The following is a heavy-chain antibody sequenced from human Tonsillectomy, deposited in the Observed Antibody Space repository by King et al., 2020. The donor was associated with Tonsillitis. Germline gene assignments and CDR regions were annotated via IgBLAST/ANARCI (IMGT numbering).Heavy chain of an antibody. V-gene: IGHV3-23*04. J-gene: IGHJ4*02. D-gene: IGHD3-3*01. CDR2: ISGSGGST. CDR3: AKAEGLHYDFWSGYYYFDY. CDR1: GFSFSSYA. Sequence: VQLVESGGGLVQPGGSLRLSCAASGFSFSSYAMSWVRQAPGKGLEWVSAISGSGGSTYNADSVKGRFTISRDNSRNTLYLQMNSLRAEDTAVYYCAKAEGLHYDFWSGYYYFDYWGQGTLVTVSS.